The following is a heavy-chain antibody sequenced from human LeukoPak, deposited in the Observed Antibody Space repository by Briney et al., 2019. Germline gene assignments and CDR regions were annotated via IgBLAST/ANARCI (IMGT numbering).Heavy chain of an antibody. CDR2: ISDIGTTT. Sequence: PGGSLRLSCVGSGFSFGSYEINWVRQAPGEGLEWVSYISDIGTTTHYADSVKGRFTIFRDNAKNSVYLLMDSLMAEDTAIYYCARDRSKVTAYDDALDIWGQGTMVTVSS. V-gene: IGHV3-48*03. J-gene: IGHJ3*02. D-gene: IGHD2-21*02. CDR3: ARDRSKVTAYDDALDI. CDR1: GFSFGSYE.